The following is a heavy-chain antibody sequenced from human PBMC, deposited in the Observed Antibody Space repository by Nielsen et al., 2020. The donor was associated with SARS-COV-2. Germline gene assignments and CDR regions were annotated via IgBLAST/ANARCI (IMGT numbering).Heavy chain of an antibody. J-gene: IGHJ4*02. CDR2: ISRSSSYI. V-gene: IGHV3-21*01. D-gene: IGHD3-10*01. CDR3: ARDGGGGSGSYPGD. Sequence: EGSLRLSCAASGFTFTTYSMNWVRQAPGKGLEWVSSISRSSSYIYYADSVQGRFSISRDNAKNSLYLQMNSLRAEDTAVYYCARDGGGGSGSYPGDWGQGTLVTVSS. CDR1: GFTFTTYS.